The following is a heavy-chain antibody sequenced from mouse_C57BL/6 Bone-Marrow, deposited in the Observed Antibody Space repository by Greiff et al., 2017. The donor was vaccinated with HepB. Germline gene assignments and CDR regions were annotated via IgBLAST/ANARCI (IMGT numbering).Heavy chain of an antibody. Sequence: ESGPGLVKPSQSLSLTCSVTGYSITSGYYWNWIRQFPGNKLEWMGYISYDGSNNYNPSLKNRISITRDTSKNQFFLKLNSVTTEDTATYYCARDRLYYSNSYWYFDVWGTGTTVTVSS. J-gene: IGHJ1*03. CDR2: ISYDGSN. V-gene: IGHV3-6*01. CDR1: GYSITSGYY. D-gene: IGHD2-5*01. CDR3: ARDRLYYSNSYWYFDV.